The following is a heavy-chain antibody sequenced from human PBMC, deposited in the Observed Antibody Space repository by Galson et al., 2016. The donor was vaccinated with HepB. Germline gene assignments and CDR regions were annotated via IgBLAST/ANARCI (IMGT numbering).Heavy chain of an antibody. V-gene: IGHV3-48*02. CDR1: GFTISSDW. Sequence: SLRLSCAASGFTISSDWMTWVRQAPGKGLEWLSYISGTTHTFVSYADSLRGRFTISRDNAKNSLYLHLNSLRDEDTAVYYCARDFSWSFENWGQGTLVTVSS. CDR2: ISGTTHTF. D-gene: IGHD3-3*01. J-gene: IGHJ4*02. CDR3: ARDFSWSFEN.